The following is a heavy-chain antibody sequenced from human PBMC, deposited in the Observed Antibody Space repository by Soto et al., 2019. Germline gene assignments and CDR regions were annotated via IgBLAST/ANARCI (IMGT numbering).Heavy chain of an antibody. CDR3: AKNIVVVPAARDGPCDY. CDR2: ISGSGGST. V-gene: IGHV3-23*01. J-gene: IGHJ4*02. D-gene: IGHD2-2*01. Sequence: GGSLRLSCAASGFTFSSYAMSWVRQAPGKRLEWVSAISGSGGSTYYADSVKGRFTISRDNSKNTLYLQMNSLRAEDTAVYYCAKNIVVVPAARDGPCDYWGQGTLVTVSS. CDR1: GFTFSSYA.